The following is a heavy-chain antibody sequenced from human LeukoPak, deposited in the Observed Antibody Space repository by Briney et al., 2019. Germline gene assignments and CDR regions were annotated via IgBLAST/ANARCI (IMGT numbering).Heavy chain of an antibody. J-gene: IGHJ3*02. CDR1: GGSISSYY. D-gene: IGHD3-22*01. CDR3: ARHSSGYYSYAFDI. Sequence: PSETLSLTCTVSGGSISSYYWSWIRQPPGRGLEWIGYISYSGSTYYNPSLKSRVTISIDTSKNQFSLKLNSVTAADTAVYYCARHSSGYYSYAFDIWGQGTVVTVSS. CDR2: ISYSGST. V-gene: IGHV4-59*08.